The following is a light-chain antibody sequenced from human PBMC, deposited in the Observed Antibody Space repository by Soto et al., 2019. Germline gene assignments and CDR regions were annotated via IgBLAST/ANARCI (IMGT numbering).Light chain of an antibody. CDR3: QTWGSGIVV. V-gene: IGLV4-69*01. Sequence: QPVLTQSPSASASLGASVKLTCTLSSGHSNYAIAWHQQQSEKGPRYLMKLNSDGSHSKGDGIPDRFSGSSSGAERYLTISSLQYEDEADYCCQTWGSGIVVFGGGTKLTVL. J-gene: IGLJ2*01. CDR1: SGHSNYA. CDR2: LNSDGSH.